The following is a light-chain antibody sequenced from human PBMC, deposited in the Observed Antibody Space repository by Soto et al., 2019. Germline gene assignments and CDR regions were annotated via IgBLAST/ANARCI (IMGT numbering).Light chain of an antibody. J-gene: IGKJ4*01. Sequence: IQLTQSPSSLSASVGDRVTITCRASQGIGSYLAWYQQKPGEAPKLLIYAASTLQSVVPSRFSGSGSGTDFALTISSLQAEDFATYYCQQLSSYPSTFGGGTKVEIK. CDR3: QQLSSYPST. CDR1: QGIGSY. V-gene: IGKV1-9*01. CDR2: AAS.